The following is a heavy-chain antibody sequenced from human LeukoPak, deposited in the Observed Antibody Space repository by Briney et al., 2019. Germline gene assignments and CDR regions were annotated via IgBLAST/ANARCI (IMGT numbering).Heavy chain of an antibody. J-gene: IGHJ3*02. V-gene: IGHV3-66*02. CDR2: IYSGGST. D-gene: IGHD5-18*01. CDR1: GFTVSSNY. CDR3: ARAVDTAMVMDAFDI. Sequence: GGSLRLSCAASGFTVSSNYMSWVRQAPGKGLEWVSVIYSGGSTYYADSVKGRFTTSRDNSKNTLYLQMNSLRAEDTAVYYCARAVDTAMVMDAFDIWGQGTMVTVSS.